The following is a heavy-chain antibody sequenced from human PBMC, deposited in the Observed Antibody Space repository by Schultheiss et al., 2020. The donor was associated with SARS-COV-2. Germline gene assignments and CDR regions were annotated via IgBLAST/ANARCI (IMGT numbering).Heavy chain of an antibody. CDR1: GFTFSSYA. CDR3: ARALVTAILYDAFDI. V-gene: IGHV3-15*07. CDR2: IKSKTDGGAT. D-gene: IGHD2-21*02. J-gene: IGHJ3*02. Sequence: GGSLRLSCAASGFTFSSYAMHWVRQAPGKGLEWVGRIKSKTDGGATDYGAPVKGRFTISRDNAKNSLYLQMNSLRAEDTAVYYCARALVTAILYDAFDIWGQGTMVTVSS.